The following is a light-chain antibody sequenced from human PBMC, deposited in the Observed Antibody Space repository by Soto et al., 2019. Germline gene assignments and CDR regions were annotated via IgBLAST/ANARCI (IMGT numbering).Light chain of an antibody. CDR3: QTWVTGIQV. CDR2: LNSDGSH. Sequence: QLVLTQSPSASASLGASVKLTCTLSSGHSSYAIAWHQQQPEKGPRYLMKLNSDGSHSKGDGIPDRFSGSSSGAERYLTSSSLQSEDESDYYCQTWVTGIQVFGGGTKLTVL. J-gene: IGLJ2*01. CDR1: SGHSSYA. V-gene: IGLV4-69*01.